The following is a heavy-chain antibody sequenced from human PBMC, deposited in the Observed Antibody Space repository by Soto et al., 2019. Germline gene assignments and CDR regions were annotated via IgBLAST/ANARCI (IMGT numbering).Heavy chain of an antibody. J-gene: IGHJ4*02. D-gene: IGHD3-3*01. CDR1: GGSFSGYY. V-gene: IGHV4-34*01. Sequence: PSETLSLTCAVYGGSFSGYYWSWIRQPPGKGLEWIGEINHSGSTNYNPSLKSRVTISVDTSKNQFSLKLSSVTAADTAVYYCARGSNRWSRFRLDYWGQGTLVTVSS. CDR2: INHSGST. CDR3: ARGSNRWSRFRLDY.